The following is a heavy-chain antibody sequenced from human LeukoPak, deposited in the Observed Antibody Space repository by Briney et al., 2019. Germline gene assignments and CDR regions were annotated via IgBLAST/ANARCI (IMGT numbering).Heavy chain of an antibody. V-gene: IGHV3-23*01. CDR1: GFTFSTYT. D-gene: IGHD7-27*01. CDR2: IGSSGGGI. CDR3: AIDPNWGTHS. Sequence: GGSLGLSCAASGFTFSTYTMYWVRHPPGKRLEWVSIIGSSGGGIHCADSVKGRFTISRDNSKNALYLQMNSLRVEDTAVYYCAIDPNWGTHSWGQGVLVTVSS. J-gene: IGHJ4*02.